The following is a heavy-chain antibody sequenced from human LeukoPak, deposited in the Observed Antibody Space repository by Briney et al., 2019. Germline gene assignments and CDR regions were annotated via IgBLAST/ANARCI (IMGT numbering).Heavy chain of an antibody. CDR2: INTDGSST. V-gene: IGHV3-74*01. CDR3: AQGVHSSSWYRTGYMDV. CDR1: GFTFGDYA. J-gene: IGHJ6*03. Sequence: GGSLRLSCTASGFTFGDYAMSWFRQAPGKGLVWVSRINTDGSSTSYADSVKGRFTISRDNAKNSLYLQMNSLRAEDMALYYCAQGVHSSSWYRTGYMDVWGKGTTVTVSS. D-gene: IGHD6-13*01.